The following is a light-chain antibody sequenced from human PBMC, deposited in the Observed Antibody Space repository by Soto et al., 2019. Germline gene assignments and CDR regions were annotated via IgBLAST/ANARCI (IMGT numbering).Light chain of an antibody. CDR3: QQYGRTPYT. V-gene: IGKV3-20*01. CDR2: GAS. J-gene: IGKJ2*01. Sequence: EIVLTQSPGTLSLSPGERATLSCRASQSVSSSFLAWYQQNPGQAPRLLIYGASSRATGIPDRFSGSGSGTEFTLTISRLESEDFAVYYCQQYGRTPYTFGQGTKLEIK. CDR1: QSVSSSF.